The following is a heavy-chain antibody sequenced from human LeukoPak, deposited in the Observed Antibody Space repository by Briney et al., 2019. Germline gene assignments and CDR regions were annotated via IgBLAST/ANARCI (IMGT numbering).Heavy chain of an antibody. V-gene: IGHV4-39*07. Sequence: SETLSLTCTVSGGSISSSSYYWGWIRQPPGKGLEWIGSIYYSGSTYYNPSLKSRVTISVDTSKNQFSLKLSSVTAADTAVYYCARCGERYSPIDYYMDVWGKGTTVTVSS. CDR1: GGSISSSSYY. CDR2: IYYSGST. CDR3: ARCGERYSPIDYYMDV. J-gene: IGHJ6*03. D-gene: IGHD5-18*01.